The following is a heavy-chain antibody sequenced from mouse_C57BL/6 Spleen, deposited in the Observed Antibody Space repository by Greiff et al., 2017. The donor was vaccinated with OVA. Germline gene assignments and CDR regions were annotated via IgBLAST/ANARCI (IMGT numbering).Heavy chain of an antibody. Sequence: EVMLVESGGGLVKPGGSLKLSCAASGFTFSSYAMSWVRQTPEKRLEWVATISDGGSYTYYPDNVKGRFTISRDNAKNNLYLQMSHLKSEDTAMYYCAREGVYYYGRQGYFDVWGTGTTVTVSS. V-gene: IGHV5-4*01. CDR3: AREGVYYYGRQGYFDV. CDR2: ISDGGSYT. D-gene: IGHD1-1*01. CDR1: GFTFSSYA. J-gene: IGHJ1*03.